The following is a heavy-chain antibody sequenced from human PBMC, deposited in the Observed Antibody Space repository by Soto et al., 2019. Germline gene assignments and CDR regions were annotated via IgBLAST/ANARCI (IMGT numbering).Heavy chain of an antibody. D-gene: IGHD3-16*01. Sequence: QVQLVQSGAEVKKPGASVKVSCKASGYTFTSFGITWVRQAPGQGLEWMGGISAYNGNTNYAQQLQARITMTTDTSTTTVYMELRSLRSDDTAVYYCTSGRTVMSTEDDAFDICGRGTMVTVS. CDR2: ISAYNGNT. J-gene: IGHJ3*02. V-gene: IGHV1-18*01. CDR1: GYTFTSFG. CDR3: TSGRTVMSTEDDAFDI.